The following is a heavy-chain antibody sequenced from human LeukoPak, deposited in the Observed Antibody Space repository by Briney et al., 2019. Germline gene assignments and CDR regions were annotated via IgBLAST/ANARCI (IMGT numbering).Heavy chain of an antibody. CDR3: ARLHIDADDY. CDR1: GFTFSSYS. D-gene: IGHD2-15*01. V-gene: IGHV3-21*01. CDR2: ISSSSSYI. J-gene: IGHJ4*02. Sequence: PGGSLRLSCAASGFTFSSYSMNWVRQAPGRGLEWVSSISSSSSYIYYADSVKGRFTISRDNAKNSLYLQMNSLGAEDMAVYYCARLHIDADDYWGQGTLVTVSS.